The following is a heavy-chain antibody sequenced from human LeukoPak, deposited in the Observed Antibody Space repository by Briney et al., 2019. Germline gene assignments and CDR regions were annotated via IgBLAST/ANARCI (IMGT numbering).Heavy chain of an antibody. Sequence: PGGSLRLSCAVSGFTFSSYAMSWVRQAPGKGLEWVSAISGSGGSTYYADSVKGRFTISRDNSKNTLYLQMNSLRAEDTAVYYCAKVPYDYVWGSYRPDYWGQGTLVTVSS. CDR2: ISGSGGST. CDR3: AKVPYDYVWGSYRPDY. D-gene: IGHD3-16*02. CDR1: GFTFSSYA. J-gene: IGHJ4*02. V-gene: IGHV3-23*01.